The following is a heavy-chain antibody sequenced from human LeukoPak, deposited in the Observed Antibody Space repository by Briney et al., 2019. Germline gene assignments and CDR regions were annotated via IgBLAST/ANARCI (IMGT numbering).Heavy chain of an antibody. CDR3: AARPSSYSRSIYFQH. Sequence: GGSLRLSCAASAFTFSDYSMNWVRQAPGKGLEWISYISGRSSTIYYADSVKGRFTISRDNAKNSMYLQMNSLRAEDTAVYYCAARPSSYSRSIYFQHWGQGTLVTVS. V-gene: IGHV3-48*01. CDR1: AFTFSDYS. J-gene: IGHJ1*01. CDR2: ISGRSSTI. D-gene: IGHD2-15*01.